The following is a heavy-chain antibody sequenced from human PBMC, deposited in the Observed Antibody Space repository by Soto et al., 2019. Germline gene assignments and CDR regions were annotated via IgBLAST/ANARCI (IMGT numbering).Heavy chain of an antibody. Sequence: GGSLRLSCAASGFTFSSYGMHWVRQAPGKGLEWVAVISYDGSNKYYADSVKGRFTISRDNSKNTLYLQMNSLRAEDTAVYYCAKEHRLSNYYDSSGYSQYNYWGQGTLVTVSS. CDR1: GFTFSSYG. D-gene: IGHD3-22*01. CDR2: ISYDGSNK. CDR3: AKEHRLSNYYDSSGYSQYNY. J-gene: IGHJ4*02. V-gene: IGHV3-30*18.